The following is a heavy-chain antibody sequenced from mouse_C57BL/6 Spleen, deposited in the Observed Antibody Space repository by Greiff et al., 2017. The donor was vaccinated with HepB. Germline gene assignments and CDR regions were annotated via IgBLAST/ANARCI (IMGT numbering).Heavy chain of an antibody. CDR1: GYTFTSYW. V-gene: IGHV1-74*01. Sequence: VQLQQSGAELVKPGASVKVSCKASGYTFTSYWMHWVKQRPGQGLEWIGRIHPSDSNTNYNQKFKGKATLIVDKSSSTAYMQLSSLTSEDSAVYYCAFYDGYYEDYAMDYWGQGTSVTVSS. D-gene: IGHD2-3*01. CDR2: IHPSDSNT. CDR3: AFYDGYYEDYAMDY. J-gene: IGHJ4*01.